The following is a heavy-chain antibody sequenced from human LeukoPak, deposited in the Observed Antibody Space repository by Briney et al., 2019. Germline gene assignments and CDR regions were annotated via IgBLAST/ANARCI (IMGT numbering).Heavy chain of an antibody. J-gene: IGHJ6*03. Sequence: ASVKVSCKASGYTFTSYGISWVRQAPGQGLEWMGWISAYNGNTNYAQKLQGRVTMTTDTSTSTAYMELRSLRSDDTAVYYCARDLSSEVAAMLNYYYYYMDVWGKGTTVTVSS. V-gene: IGHV1-18*01. CDR3: ARDLSSEVAAMLNYYYYYMDV. CDR1: GYTFTSYG. CDR2: ISAYNGNT. D-gene: IGHD5-18*01.